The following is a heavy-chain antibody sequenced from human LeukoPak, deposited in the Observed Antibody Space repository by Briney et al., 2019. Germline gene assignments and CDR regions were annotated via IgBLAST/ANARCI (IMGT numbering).Heavy chain of an antibody. D-gene: IGHD3-10*01. CDR1: GFTFCSYA. CDR3: ARDGYYGSGSYYNVPTLYFDY. CDR2: ISYDGSNK. V-gene: IGHV3-30*04. Sequence: PGRPQRLSCAASGFTFCSYAMHWVRQAPGKGLVWVAVISYDGSNKLYADSGKGRFTNSRDNSKNTLYLQMNSLRAEDTVVYYCARDGYYGSGSYYNVPTLYFDYWGQGTLVTVSS. J-gene: IGHJ4*02.